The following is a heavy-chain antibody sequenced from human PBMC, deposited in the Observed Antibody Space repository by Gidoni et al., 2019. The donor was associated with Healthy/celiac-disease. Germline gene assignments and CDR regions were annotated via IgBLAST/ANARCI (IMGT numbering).Heavy chain of an antibody. Sequence: QVQLQESGPGLVTPSETLSLTCTVSGGSISSYYWSWIRQPPGKGLEWIGYIYYSGSTNYNPSLKSRVTISVDTSKNQFSLKLSSVTAADTAVYYCARGYSYAVDYWGQGTLVTVSS. J-gene: IGHJ4*02. CDR2: IYYSGST. D-gene: IGHD5-18*01. CDR3: ARGYSYAVDY. V-gene: IGHV4-59*01. CDR1: GGSISSYY.